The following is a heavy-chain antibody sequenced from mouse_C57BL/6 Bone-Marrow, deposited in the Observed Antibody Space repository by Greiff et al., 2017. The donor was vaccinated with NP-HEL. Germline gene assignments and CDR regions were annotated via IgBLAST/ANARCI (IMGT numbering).Heavy chain of an antibody. CDR3: ARPYYSNWYFDV. Sequence: VQLQQPGAELVKPGASVKMSCKASGYTFTSYWITWVKQRPGQGLEWIGDIYPGSGSTNYNEKFKSKATLTVDTSSSTAYMQLSSLTSEDSAVYYCARPYYSNWYFDVWGTGTTVTVSS. D-gene: IGHD2-5*01. CDR2: IYPGSGST. J-gene: IGHJ1*03. V-gene: IGHV1-55*01. CDR1: GYTFTSYW.